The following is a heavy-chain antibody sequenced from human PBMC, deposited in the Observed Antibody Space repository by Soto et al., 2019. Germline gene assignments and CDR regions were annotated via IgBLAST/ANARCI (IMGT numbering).Heavy chain of an antibody. D-gene: IGHD2-15*01. Sequence: GGSLRLSCAASGFTFDDYGMSWVRQAPGKGLEWVSGINWSGDRTGYADSVKGRFSISRDSAKNSLYLQMNSLRGEDTALYYCARWYCSGVTCSSVYVFDIWGQGTMVTVSS. J-gene: IGHJ3*02. CDR1: GFTFDDYG. CDR3: ARWYCSGVTCSSVYVFDI. V-gene: IGHV3-20*04. CDR2: INWSGDRT.